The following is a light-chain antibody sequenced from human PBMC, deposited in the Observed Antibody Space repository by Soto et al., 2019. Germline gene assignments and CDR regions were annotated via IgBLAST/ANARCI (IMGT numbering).Light chain of an antibody. CDR1: QSLVHSDGIAY. J-gene: IGKJ5*01. Sequence: EVVMTQSPLSLPVALGQPASISCRSNQSLVHSDGIAYFSWFQQRPGRSPRRLIYKVSNRDSGVPARFSGSGSGTDFALKISRVEAEHVGVYYCMQGTHWPITFGQGTRLEIK. V-gene: IGKV2-30*02. CDR3: MQGTHWPIT. CDR2: KVS.